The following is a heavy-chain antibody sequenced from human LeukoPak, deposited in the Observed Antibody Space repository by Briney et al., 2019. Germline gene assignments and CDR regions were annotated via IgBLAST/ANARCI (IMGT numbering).Heavy chain of an antibody. J-gene: IGHJ6*03. CDR3: LRHRGTGAIRNYYYYYMDV. D-gene: IGHD3-10*01. Sequence: SETLSLTCTVSGDSTTNSRYYWGWIRQPPGKGLDWIGSIYYSGSAYYNPSLKSRVTMSIDTSKNHFSLRLRSVTATDTAVYFCLRHRGTGAIRNYYYYYMDVWGKGTTFTVSS. CDR2: IYYSGSA. V-gene: IGHV4-39*01. CDR1: GDSTTNSRYY.